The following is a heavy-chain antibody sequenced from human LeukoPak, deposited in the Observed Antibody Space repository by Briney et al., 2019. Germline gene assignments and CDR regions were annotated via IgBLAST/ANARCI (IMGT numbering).Heavy chain of an antibody. CDR3: ARVPVGATIKVDY. CDR2: INHSGST. CDR1: GGSFSGYY. J-gene: IGHJ4*02. Sequence: SETLSFTCAVYGGSFSGYYWSWIRQPPGKGLEWIGEINHSGSTNYNPSLKSRVTISVDTSKNQFSLKLSSVTAADTAVYYCARVPVGATIKVDYWGQGTLVTVSS. V-gene: IGHV4-34*01. D-gene: IGHD1-26*01.